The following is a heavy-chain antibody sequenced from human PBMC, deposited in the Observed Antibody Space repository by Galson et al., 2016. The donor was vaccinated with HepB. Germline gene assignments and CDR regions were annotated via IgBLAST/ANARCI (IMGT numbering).Heavy chain of an antibody. CDR1: GFTFTNAW. V-gene: IGHV3-15*01. J-gene: IGHJ5*02. Sequence: SLRLSCAASGFTFTNAWMSWVRQAPGKGLEWVARVKSKGAGGATDYAAPVKGRFTISRDDSKNTVYLQMNSLKTEDTAVYYCTTELGASYSSNNWFDPWGQGALVTVSS. CDR3: TTELGASYSSNNWFDP. CDR2: VKSKGAGGAT. D-gene: IGHD6-13*01.